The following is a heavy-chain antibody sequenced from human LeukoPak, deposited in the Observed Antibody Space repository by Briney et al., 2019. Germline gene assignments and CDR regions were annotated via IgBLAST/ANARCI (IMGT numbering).Heavy chain of an antibody. CDR3: ATLGYGSSWYVWNY. V-gene: IGHV1-24*01. Sequence: ASVKVSCKASGYTFTGYYMHWVRQAPGKGLEWMGGFDPEDGETIYAQKFQGRVTMTEDTSTDTVYMELSSLRSEDTAVYYCATLGYGSSWYVWNYWGQGTLVSVSS. D-gene: IGHD6-13*01. CDR1: GYTFTGYY. CDR2: FDPEDGET. J-gene: IGHJ4*02.